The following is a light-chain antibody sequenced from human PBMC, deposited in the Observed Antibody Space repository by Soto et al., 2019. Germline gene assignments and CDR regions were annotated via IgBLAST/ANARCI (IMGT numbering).Light chain of an antibody. CDR2: DTS. Sequence: EIVVTQSPATLSVSPGERVTLSCRASQSVSSSLAWYQQRPGQAPRLLIYDTSTRAPGIAARFSGSGSGTEFTLTISSLQSEDVAVYYCQQFRNSSYTFGQGTKLEI. J-gene: IGKJ2*01. V-gene: IGKV3-15*01. CDR3: QQFRNSSYT. CDR1: QSVSSS.